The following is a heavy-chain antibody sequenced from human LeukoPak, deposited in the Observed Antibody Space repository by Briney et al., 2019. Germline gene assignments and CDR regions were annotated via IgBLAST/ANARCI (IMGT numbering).Heavy chain of an antibody. CDR3: ARVIGNYDSSGYYSD. CDR1: GFTFSSYS. V-gene: IGHV3-21*01. J-gene: IGHJ4*02. D-gene: IGHD3-22*01. CDR2: ISSSSSYK. Sequence: PGGSLRLSCAASGFTFSSYSMNWVRQAPGKGLEWVSAISSSSSYKFYADSVKGRFTISRDNAKNSLYLQMNSLRAEDTAVYYCARVIGNYDSSGYYSDWGQGTLVTASS.